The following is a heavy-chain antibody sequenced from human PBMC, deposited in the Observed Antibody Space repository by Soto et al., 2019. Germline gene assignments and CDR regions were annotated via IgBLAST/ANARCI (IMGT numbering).Heavy chain of an antibody. Sequence: SETPSLTCTVSGCSISSSSYYWGWIRQPPGKGLEWIGSIYYSGSTYYNPSLKSRVTISVDTSKNQFSLKLSSVTAADTAVYYCARLSYGSGSYYTLSWFDPWGQGTLVTVSS. CDR3: ARLSYGSGSYYTLSWFDP. V-gene: IGHV4-39*01. J-gene: IGHJ5*02. CDR2: IYYSGST. CDR1: GCSISSSSYY. D-gene: IGHD3-10*01.